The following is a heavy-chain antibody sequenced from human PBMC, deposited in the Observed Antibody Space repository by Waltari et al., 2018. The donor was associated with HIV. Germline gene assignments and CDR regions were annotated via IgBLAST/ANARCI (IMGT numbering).Heavy chain of an antibody. CDR3: VTHNVGLTSISLDF. CDR2: INSLGPS. V-gene: IGHV4-34*01. CDR1: GGSFGGSS. J-gene: IGHJ6*02. D-gene: IGHD2-8*01. Sequence: QVFLQQWGTGVLKPAETLSLTCAVYGGSFGGSSWAWIRQPPGRGLEWIGDINSLGPSNDNPSLRSRVTMTIDTSKRQFSLKMTSLTVADAGTYFCVTHNVGLTSISLDFWGQGTTVTVSS.